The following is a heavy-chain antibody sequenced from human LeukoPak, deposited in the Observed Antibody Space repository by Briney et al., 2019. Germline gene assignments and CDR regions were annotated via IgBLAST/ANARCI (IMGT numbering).Heavy chain of an antibody. CDR2: MNPNSGYT. CDR1: GYTFTSYN. V-gene: IGHV1-8*01. J-gene: IGHJ4*02. D-gene: IGHD3-10*01. CDR3: ARGGSGSPIDY. Sequence: ASVKVSCKASGYTFTSYNINWVRQATGQGLEWMAWMNPNSGYTGYAQKFQGRVTMTRNTSISTAYMELSSLRSEDTAAYYCARGGSGSPIDYWGQGTLVTVSS.